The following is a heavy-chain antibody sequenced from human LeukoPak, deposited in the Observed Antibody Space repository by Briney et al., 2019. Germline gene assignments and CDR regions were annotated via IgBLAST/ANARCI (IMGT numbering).Heavy chain of an antibody. D-gene: IGHD3-16*02. CDR3: AREFPTYRSFDY. V-gene: IGHV3-11*01. CDR1: GFTFSDYN. J-gene: IGHJ4*02. CDR2: ITNSGSTI. Sequence: PGGSLRLSCAASGFTFSDYNMNWVRQAAGKGLEWVSYITNSGSTIHYADSVRGRFTISRDNPKNSLYLQMNSLRSEDTAVYYCAREFPTYRSFDYWGQGTLVTVSS.